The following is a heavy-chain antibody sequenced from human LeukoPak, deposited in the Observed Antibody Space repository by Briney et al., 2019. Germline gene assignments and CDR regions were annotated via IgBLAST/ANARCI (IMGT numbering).Heavy chain of an antibody. J-gene: IGHJ6*02. CDR3: ARDSPLRYFDWYNYYYGMDV. CDR1: GGSISSGGYY. Sequence: SETLSLTCTVSGGSISSGGYYWSWIRQHPGKGLEWIGYIYYSGSTYYNPSLESRVTISVDTSKNQFSLKLSSVTAADTAVYYCARDSPLRYFDWYNYYYGMDVWGQGTTVTVSS. D-gene: IGHD3-9*01. V-gene: IGHV4-31*03. CDR2: IYYSGST.